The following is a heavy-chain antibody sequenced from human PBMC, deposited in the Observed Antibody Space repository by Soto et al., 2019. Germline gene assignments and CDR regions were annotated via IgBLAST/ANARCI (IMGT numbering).Heavy chain of an antibody. Sequence: QLQLQESGPGLVKPSETQSLTCTVSGGSISSNSYYWAGFRQPPGKGLEWIGSGYHGGNTYYNPSHKSRVTISVDTSTNQFSLKLNSVTAADTAVYYCARHLSGYGYLYFEYWGQGILVTVSS. V-gene: IGHV4-39*01. D-gene: IGHD5-18*01. CDR2: GYHGGNT. CDR1: GGSISSNSYY. J-gene: IGHJ4*02. CDR3: ARHLSGYGYLYFEY.